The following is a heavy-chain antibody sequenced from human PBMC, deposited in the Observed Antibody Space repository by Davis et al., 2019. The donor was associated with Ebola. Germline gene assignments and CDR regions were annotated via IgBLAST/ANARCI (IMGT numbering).Heavy chain of an antibody. V-gene: IGHV4-4*02. D-gene: IGHD1-26*01. CDR3: ARANSGSYFDAFDI. Sequence: SETLSLTCAVSGGSISSSNWWSWVRQPPGKGLEWIGEIYHSGSTNYNPSLKSRVTISVDKSKNQFSLKLSSVTAADTAVYYCARANSGSYFDAFDIWGQGTMVTVSS. J-gene: IGHJ3*02. CDR1: GGSISSSNW. CDR2: IYHSGST.